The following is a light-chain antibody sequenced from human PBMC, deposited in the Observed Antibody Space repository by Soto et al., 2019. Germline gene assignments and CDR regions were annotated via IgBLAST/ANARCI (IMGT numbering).Light chain of an antibody. V-gene: IGKV3-11*01. Sequence: EIVLTQSPGTLSLSPGERATLTCRASQSVSSYLAWYQQKPGQAPRLLIYDASNRATGIPARFSGSGSGTDFTLTISSLEPEDFAVYYCQQRSNWLSFGQGTRREIK. CDR2: DAS. CDR3: QQRSNWLS. CDR1: QSVSSY. J-gene: IGKJ5*01.